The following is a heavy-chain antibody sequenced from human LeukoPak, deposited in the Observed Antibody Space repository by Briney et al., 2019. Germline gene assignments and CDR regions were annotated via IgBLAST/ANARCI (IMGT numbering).Heavy chain of an antibody. CDR1: GFTFSSYS. CDR3: ARSVNKVYAFDI. Sequence: PGGSLRLSCAASGFTFSSYSMNWVRQAPGKGLEWVSSISSSSSYIYYADSVKGRFTISRDNAKYSLYLQMNSLRAEDTAVYYCARSVNKVYAFDIWGQGTMVTVSS. J-gene: IGHJ3*02. V-gene: IGHV3-21*01. D-gene: IGHD5/OR15-5a*01. CDR2: ISSSSSYI.